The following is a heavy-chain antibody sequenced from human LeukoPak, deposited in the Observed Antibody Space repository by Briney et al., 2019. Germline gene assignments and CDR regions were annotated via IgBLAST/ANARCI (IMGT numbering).Heavy chain of an antibody. Sequence: SETLSLTCTVSGGSISSYYWSWIRQPPGKGLEWIGYIYYSGSTNYNPSLKSRVTISVDTSKDRFSLKLSSVTAADTAVYYCARLYENYAIGYWGQGTLVTVSS. D-gene: IGHD5/OR15-5a*01. CDR3: ARLYENYAIGY. J-gene: IGHJ4*02. V-gene: IGHV4-59*01. CDR1: GGSISSYY. CDR2: IYYSGST.